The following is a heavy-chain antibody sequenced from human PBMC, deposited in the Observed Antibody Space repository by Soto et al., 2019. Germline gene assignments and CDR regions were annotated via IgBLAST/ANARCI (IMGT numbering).Heavy chain of an antibody. D-gene: IGHD6-13*01. CDR3: ASGYPAQFAY. Sequence: QPGRSIRLSCAASGFTFSSYEMNWVRQAPGKGLEWVSYISSSGSTIYYADSVKGRFTISRDDAKNSLYLRMNSLRAEDTAVYYCASGYPAQFAYWGQGTPVTVSS. CDR2: ISSSGSTI. V-gene: IGHV3-48*03. CDR1: GFTFSSYE. J-gene: IGHJ4*02.